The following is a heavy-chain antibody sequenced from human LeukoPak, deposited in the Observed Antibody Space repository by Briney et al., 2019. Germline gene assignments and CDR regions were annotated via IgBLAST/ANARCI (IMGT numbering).Heavy chain of an antibody. CDR3: ARLYCSSTSCFDY. CDR1: GFTFSSYW. J-gene: IGHJ4*02. Sequence: GGSLRLSCAASGFTFSSYWMSWVRQAPGKGLEWVGNIKQDGSEKYYVDSVKGRFTISRDNAKNSLYLQMNSLRAEDTAVYYCARLYCSSTSCFDYWGQGTLVTVSS. D-gene: IGHD2-2*01. CDR2: IKQDGSEK. V-gene: IGHV3-7*01.